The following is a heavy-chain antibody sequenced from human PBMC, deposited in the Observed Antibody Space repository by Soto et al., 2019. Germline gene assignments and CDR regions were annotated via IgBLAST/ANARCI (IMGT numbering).Heavy chain of an antibody. V-gene: IGHV1-69*13. CDR3: ARDALQYYDSDGRHAG. CDR1: GGTFTDYA. Sequence: SVKVSCKASGGTFTDYAFSWVRQAPGQGLEWMGGIIPMFRSSNFAQKFQDRLTIFADASAGTAYMEMSSLRDEDTAIYYCARDALQYYDSDGRHAGWGPGTLVTVSS. J-gene: IGHJ4*02. CDR2: IIPMFRSS. D-gene: IGHD3-16*01.